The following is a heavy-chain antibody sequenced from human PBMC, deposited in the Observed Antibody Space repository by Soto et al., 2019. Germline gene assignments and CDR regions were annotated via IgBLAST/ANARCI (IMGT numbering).Heavy chain of an antibody. CDR3: ASDPYSNIVGK. CDR2: IYSGGDT. V-gene: IGHV3-66*01. Sequence: EVQLVESGGGLVQPGESLRLSCVASGFSIRNYYMSWIRQTPGRGLEWVSIIYSGGDTYYADSVKGRFTTSRDNSKNTLYLQMNSLRVEDTALYYCASDPYSNIVGKWGQGTMVTVSS. CDR1: GFSIRNYY. J-gene: IGHJ4*02. D-gene: IGHD6-13*01.